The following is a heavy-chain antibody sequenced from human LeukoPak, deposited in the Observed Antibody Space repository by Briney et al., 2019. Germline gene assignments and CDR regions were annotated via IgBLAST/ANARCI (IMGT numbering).Heavy chain of an antibody. CDR2: TYYRSKWYN. V-gene: IGHV6-1*01. Sequence: SQTLSLTCAISGDSVSSNSAAWNWIRQSPSRGLEWLGRTYYRSKWYNDYAVSVKSRITINPDTSKNQFSLQLNSVTPEDTAVYYCARDSPGEEQRLDYYFDYWGQGTLVTVSS. CDR1: GDSVSSNSAA. J-gene: IGHJ4*02. CDR3: ARDSPGEEQRLDYYFDY. D-gene: IGHD6-25*01.